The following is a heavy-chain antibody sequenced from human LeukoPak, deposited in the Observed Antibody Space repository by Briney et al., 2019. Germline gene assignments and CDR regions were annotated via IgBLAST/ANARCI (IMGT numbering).Heavy chain of an antibody. CDR2: IYPRDGST. CDR1: GYIFTSNY. J-gene: IGHJ4*02. Sequence: ASVKVSCKASGYIFTSNYIHWVRQAPGQGLEWMGMIYPRDGSTSYAQKFQGRVAVTRDTSTSTVHMELSGLRSEDTAVYYCARDQEGFDYWGQGTLVTVSS. CDR3: ARDQEGFDY. V-gene: IGHV1-46*01.